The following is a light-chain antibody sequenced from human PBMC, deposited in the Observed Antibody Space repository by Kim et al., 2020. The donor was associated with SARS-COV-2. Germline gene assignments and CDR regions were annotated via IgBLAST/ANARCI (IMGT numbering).Light chain of an antibody. CDR1: QSVSRY. V-gene: IGKV3-11*01. CDR3: QQRSNWPLT. CDR2: DAS. J-gene: IGKJ4*01. Sequence: LSPGEGATLSCRASQSVSRYLAWYQQKPGQTPRLLIYDASNRATGVPARFSGSGSGTDFALTISSLEPEDFALYYCQQRSNWPLTFGGGTKVDIK.